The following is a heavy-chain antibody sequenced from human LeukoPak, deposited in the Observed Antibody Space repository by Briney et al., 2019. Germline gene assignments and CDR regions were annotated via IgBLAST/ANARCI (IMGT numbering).Heavy chain of an antibody. V-gene: IGHV1-18*01. CDR1: GYTFTSYG. J-gene: IGHJ4*02. CDR3: AREGSITMVRGVINY. D-gene: IGHD3-10*01. CDR2: ISAYNGNT. Sequence: ASVKVSCKASGYTFTSYGISWVRQAPGRGLEWMGWISAYNGNTNYAQKLQGRVTMTTDTSTSTAYMELRSLRSDDTAVYYCAREGSITMVRGVINYWGQGTLVTVSS.